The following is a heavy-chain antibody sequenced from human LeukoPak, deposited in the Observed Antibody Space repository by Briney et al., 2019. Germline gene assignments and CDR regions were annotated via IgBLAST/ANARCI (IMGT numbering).Heavy chain of an antibody. CDR3: ARRAVRDLHFDY. CDR1: GFTVSSNY. Sequence: GGSLRLSCAASGFTVSSNYMSWVRQAPGRGLEWVSVIHSGGSTYYADSVKGRFTISRDNSKNTLYLQMNSLRAEDTAVYYCARRAVRDLHFDYWGQGTLVTVSS. D-gene: IGHD5-24*01. V-gene: IGHV3-53*01. J-gene: IGHJ4*02. CDR2: IHSGGST.